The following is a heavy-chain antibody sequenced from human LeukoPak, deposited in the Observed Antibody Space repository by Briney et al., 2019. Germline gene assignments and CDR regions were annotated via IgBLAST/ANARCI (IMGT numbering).Heavy chain of an antibody. D-gene: IGHD2-21*02. Sequence: GGSLRLSCAASGFTFSNYAMHWVRQAPGKGLEWVSSISSSSSYIYYADSVKGRFTISRDNAKNSLYLQMNSLRAEDTAVYYCARDSEHIVVVTAIQYFDYWGQGTLVTVSS. CDR2: ISSSSSYI. CDR3: ARDSEHIVVVTAIQYFDY. J-gene: IGHJ4*02. V-gene: IGHV3-21*01. CDR1: GFTFSNYA.